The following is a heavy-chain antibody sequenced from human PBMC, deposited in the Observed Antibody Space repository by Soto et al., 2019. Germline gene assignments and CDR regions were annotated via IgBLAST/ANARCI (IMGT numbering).Heavy chain of an antibody. CDR2: ISSRSYTI. D-gene: IGHD6-6*01. Sequence: EVQLVESGGGLVQPGGSLRLSCAASGFSFSTYSMNWVRQAPGKGLEWVSYISSRSYTIYYVDSVKGRFNISRDNAKNSLYLQMTSLRDEDTAVYYCARVGSSSDNGMDVWGQGTTVTVS. J-gene: IGHJ6*02. CDR3: ARVGSSSDNGMDV. V-gene: IGHV3-48*02. CDR1: GFSFSTYS.